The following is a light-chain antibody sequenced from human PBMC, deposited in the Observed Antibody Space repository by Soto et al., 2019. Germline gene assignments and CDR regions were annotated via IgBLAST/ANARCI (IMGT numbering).Light chain of an antibody. J-gene: IGLJ1*01. CDR3: SSYTSSSTPWV. CDR1: ISDVGGYNY. V-gene: IGLV2-14*03. Sequence: QSVLTHPTSVSGSPGQSITISCTGTISDVGGYNYVSWYQHHPGKAPKLMICDVSDRPSGVSNRFSGSKSGNTASLTISGLQAEDEADYYCSSYTSSSTPWVFGTGTKVTVL. CDR2: DVS.